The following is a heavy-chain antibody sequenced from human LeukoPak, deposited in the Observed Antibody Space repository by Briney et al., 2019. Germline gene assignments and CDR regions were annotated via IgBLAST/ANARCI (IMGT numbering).Heavy chain of an antibody. Sequence: SETLSLTCAVYGGSFSGYYWIWIRQPPGKGLEWIWEINHSGSTNYNPSLTSRVTTSVDTSKNRFSLMLSSVTAEETAVYYCARGRYSYGGLDYWGQGTLVTVSS. CDR3: ARGRYSYGGLDY. CDR2: INHSGST. V-gene: IGHV4-34*01. J-gene: IGHJ4*02. D-gene: IGHD5-18*01. CDR1: GGSFSGYY.